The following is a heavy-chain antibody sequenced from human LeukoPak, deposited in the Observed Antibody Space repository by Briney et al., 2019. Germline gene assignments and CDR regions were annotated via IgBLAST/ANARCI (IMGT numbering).Heavy chain of an antibody. CDR2: ISSSSSYI. CDR3: ARDHCSSTSCYNWFDP. CDR1: GFTFSSYS. V-gene: IGHV3-21*01. J-gene: IGHJ5*02. Sequence: GGSLRLSCAASGFTFSSYSMNWVRQAPGKGLEWVSSISSSSSYIYHADSVKGRFTISRDNAKNSLYLQMNSLRAEDTAVYYCARDHCSSTSCYNWFDPWGQGTLVTVSS. D-gene: IGHD2-2*01.